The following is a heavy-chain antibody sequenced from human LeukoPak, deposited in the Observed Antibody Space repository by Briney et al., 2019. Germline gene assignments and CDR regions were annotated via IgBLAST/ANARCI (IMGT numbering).Heavy chain of an antibody. CDR3: ARDSPLRYFDWLLVGPNWFDP. CDR2: IIPILGIA. V-gene: IGHV1-69*04. D-gene: IGHD3-9*01. CDR1: GGTFSSYA. Sequence: ASVKVSCKASGGTFSSYAISWVRQAPGQGLEWKGRIIPILGIANYAQKFQGRVTITADKSTSTAYMELSSLRSEDTAVYYCARDSPLRYFDWLLVGPNWFDPWGQGTLVTVSS. J-gene: IGHJ5*02.